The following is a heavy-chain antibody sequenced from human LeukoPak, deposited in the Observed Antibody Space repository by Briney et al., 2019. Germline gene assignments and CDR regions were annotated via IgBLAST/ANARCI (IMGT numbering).Heavy chain of an antibody. J-gene: IGHJ5*02. V-gene: IGHV4-59*08. D-gene: IGHD2-21*02. CDR1: GGPISSYY. CDR3: ARGECGIDCTKYNWFDP. CDR2: IYYSGST. Sequence: SEALSLTCTVSGGPISSYYGSWIRRPPGKGLEWIGYIYYSGSTNYNPSLKSRVTISLDTSKNQFSLKLTSVTAADTAVYYCARGECGIDCTKYNWFDPWGQGTLVTVSS.